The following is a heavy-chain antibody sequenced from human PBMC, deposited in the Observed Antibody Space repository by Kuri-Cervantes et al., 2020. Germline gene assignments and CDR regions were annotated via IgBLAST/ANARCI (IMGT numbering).Heavy chain of an antibody. Sequence: GESLKISCAASGFTFSNAWMSWVRQAPGKGLEWVSSISSSSSYIYYADSVKGRFTISRDNAKNSLYLQMNSLRAEDTAVYYCARGGPWVPAATSWFDPWGQGTLVTGSS. D-gene: IGHD2-2*01. CDR1: GFTFSNAW. CDR3: ARGGPWVPAATSWFDP. V-gene: IGHV3-21*01. J-gene: IGHJ5*02. CDR2: ISSSSSYI.